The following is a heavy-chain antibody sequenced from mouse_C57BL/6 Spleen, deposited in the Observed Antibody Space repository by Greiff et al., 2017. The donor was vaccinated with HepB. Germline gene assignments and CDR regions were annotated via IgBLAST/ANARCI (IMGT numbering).Heavy chain of an antibody. J-gene: IGHJ2*01. CDR1: GYTFTDYY. CDR3: ARMGYYDYDFDY. V-gene: IGHV1-76*01. D-gene: IGHD2-4*01. Sequence: QVQLQQSGAELVRPGASVKLSCKASGYTFTDYYINWVKQRPGQGLEWIARIYPGSGNTYYNEKFKGKATLTAEKSSSTAYMQLSSLTSEDSAVYFCARMGYYDYDFDYWGQCTTLTVSS. CDR2: IYPGSGNT.